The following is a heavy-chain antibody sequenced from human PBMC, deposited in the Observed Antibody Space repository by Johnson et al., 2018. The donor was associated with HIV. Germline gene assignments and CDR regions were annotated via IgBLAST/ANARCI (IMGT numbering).Heavy chain of an antibody. V-gene: IGHV3-30*04. CDR1: GFTFSSYA. CDR2: ISYDGSNK. CDR3: ATIAAHGAAFDI. D-gene: IGHD6-25*01. Sequence: QVQLVESGGGVVQPGRSLRLSCAASGFTFSSYAMHWVRQAPGKGLEWVAVISYDGSNKYYADSVKGRFTISRDNSKNTLYLQMNSLRPEDTAAYYCATIAAHGAAFDIWGQWTVVTVSS. J-gene: IGHJ3*02.